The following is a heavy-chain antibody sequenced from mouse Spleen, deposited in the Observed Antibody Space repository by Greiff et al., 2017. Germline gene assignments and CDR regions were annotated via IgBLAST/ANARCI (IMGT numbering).Heavy chain of an antibody. CDR1: GYAFSSSW. CDR2: IYPGDGDT. CDR3: ASRGTRGYLDV. V-gene: IGHV1-82*01. D-gene: IGHD3-3*01. J-gene: IGHJ1*03. Sequence: QVHVKQSGPELVKPGASVKISCKASGYAFSSSWMNWVKQRPGKGLEWIGRIYPGDGDTNYNGKFKGKATLTADKSSSTAYMQLSSLTSGDSAVYVCASRGTRGYLDVWGTGTTVTVPS.